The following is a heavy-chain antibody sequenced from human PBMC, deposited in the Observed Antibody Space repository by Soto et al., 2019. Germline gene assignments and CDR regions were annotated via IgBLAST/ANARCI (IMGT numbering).Heavy chain of an antibody. CDR1: GFAFSTYN. J-gene: IGHJ4*02. Sequence: PGGSLRLSCAASGFAFSTYNMHWVRQAPGKGLEWVALISSDGSNQYYADSVKGRFTISRDNSKNTLYLQMNSLRAEDTALYYCAKDKGYTYGHAFDYWGQGTLVTVSS. V-gene: IGHV3-30*18. D-gene: IGHD5-18*01. CDR2: ISSDGSNQ. CDR3: AKDKGYTYGHAFDY.